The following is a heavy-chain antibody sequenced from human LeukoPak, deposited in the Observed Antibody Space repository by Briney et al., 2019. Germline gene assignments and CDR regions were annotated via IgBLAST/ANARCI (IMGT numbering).Heavy chain of an antibody. CDR3: ARSAVYYDFWSGNNWDYYYYYMDV. J-gene: IGHJ6*03. V-gene: IGHV4-39*07. D-gene: IGHD3-3*01. Sequence: SGTLSLTCTVSGGSISSSSYYWGWVRQPPGKGLEWIGSIYHSGSTYYNPSLKSRVTISVDTSKNQFSLKLSSVTAADTAVYYCARSAVYYDFWSGNNWDYYYYYMDVWGKGTTVTVSS. CDR1: GGSISSSSYY. CDR2: IYHSGST.